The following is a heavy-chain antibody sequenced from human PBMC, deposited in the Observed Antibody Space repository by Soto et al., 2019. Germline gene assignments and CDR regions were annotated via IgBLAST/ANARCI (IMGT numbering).Heavy chain of an antibody. D-gene: IGHD3-22*01. CDR1: GFTFSNYG. Sequence: GGSLRLSCAASGFTFSNYGMHWVRQASGKGLEWVAIIAYDGTNTYYADSVKGRFTISRDNSKNTLYLQMNSLRDEDTAVYYCAKDDGAFFYDTSGYPLDYWGQGTLVTVSS. CDR2: IAYDGTNT. V-gene: IGHV3-30*18. J-gene: IGHJ4*02. CDR3: AKDDGAFFYDTSGYPLDY.